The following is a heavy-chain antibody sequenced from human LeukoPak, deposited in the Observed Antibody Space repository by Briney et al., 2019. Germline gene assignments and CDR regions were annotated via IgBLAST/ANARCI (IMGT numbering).Heavy chain of an antibody. Sequence: PSVKVSCKPSGYTFTSYSMRWVRQAHGHGLEWIGIIKPSVGRTSHAQNFPGTVTLTRDTSRSTVYMVLSRLCSDDTAVYYCARYVSGSHLNYWGQGTLVTVSS. V-gene: IGHV1-46*03. J-gene: IGHJ4*02. CDR2: IKPSVGRT. CDR1: GYTFTSYS. CDR3: ARYVSGSHLNY. D-gene: IGHD3-10*01.